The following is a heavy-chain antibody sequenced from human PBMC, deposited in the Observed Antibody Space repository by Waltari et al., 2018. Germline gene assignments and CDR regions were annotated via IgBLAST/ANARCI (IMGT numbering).Heavy chain of an antibody. D-gene: IGHD3-22*01. CDR2: INHSGST. CDR1: GGSFSGYY. V-gene: IGHV4-34*01. CDR3: ARGLVIVVVRRGFDY. J-gene: IGHJ4*02. Sequence: QVQLQQWGAGLLKPSETLSLTCAVYGGSFSGYYWRWIRQPPGKGLEWIGEINHSGSTTYNPSLKSRVTISVDTSKNQFSLKLSSVTAADTAVYYCARGLVIVVVRRGFDYWGQGTLVTVSS.